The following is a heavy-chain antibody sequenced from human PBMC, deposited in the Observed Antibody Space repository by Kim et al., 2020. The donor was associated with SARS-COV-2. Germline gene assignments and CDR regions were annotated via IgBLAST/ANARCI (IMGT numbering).Heavy chain of an antibody. J-gene: IGHJ4*02. V-gene: IGHV3-23*01. Sequence: GGSLRLSCAASGFTFSSYAMSWVRQAPGKGLEWVSAISGSGGSTYYADSVKGRFTISRDNSKNTLYLQMNSLRAEDTAVYYCAKDLGRSCGGDCYNYWCQGTLVTVSS. D-gene: IGHD2-21*01. CDR2: ISGSGGST. CDR1: GFTFSSYA. CDR3: AKDLGRSCGGDCYNY.